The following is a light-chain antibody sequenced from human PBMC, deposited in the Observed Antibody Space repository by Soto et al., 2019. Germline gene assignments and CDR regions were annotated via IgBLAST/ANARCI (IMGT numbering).Light chain of an antibody. Sequence: DIQITQSPSSLSSSVAERFIITCRASQSVSNWLAWYQQKPGKAPNLLIDKASSLKSGVPSRFSGSGSGTEFTLTISNLQPDDFATYYCQQYDTYWTFGQGTKV. CDR2: KAS. V-gene: IGKV1-5*03. J-gene: IGKJ1*01. CDR1: QSVSNW. CDR3: QQYDTYWT.